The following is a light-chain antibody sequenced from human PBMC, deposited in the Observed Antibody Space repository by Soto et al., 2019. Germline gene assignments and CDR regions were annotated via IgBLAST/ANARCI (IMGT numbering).Light chain of an antibody. CDR3: QQYGICPPWT. CDR1: ESASSK. CDR2: GTS. J-gene: IGKJ1*01. Sequence: EIVMTQSPATLSVSPGERATLSCRASESASSKLVWYQQKXGXAPSLVIYGTSTRATGTPARFSGSGSGTELTLAISRLQAEDYAVYYCQQYGICPPWTSGKGTKV. V-gene: IGKV3-15*01.